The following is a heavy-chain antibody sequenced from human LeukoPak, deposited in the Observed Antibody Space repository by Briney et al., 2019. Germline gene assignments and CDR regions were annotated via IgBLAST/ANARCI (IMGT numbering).Heavy chain of an antibody. CDR1: GYTFTGYY. V-gene: IGHV1-2*02. J-gene: IGHJ3*02. Sequence: ASVKVSCKASGYTFTGYYMHWVRQAPGQGLEWMGWINPNSGGTNYAQKFQGRVTMTRDTSISTAYMELSRLRSDDTAVHYCARDTKNDYSNYGKDAFDIWGQGTMVTVSS. CDR2: INPNSGGT. CDR3: ARDTKNDYSNYGKDAFDI. D-gene: IGHD4-11*01.